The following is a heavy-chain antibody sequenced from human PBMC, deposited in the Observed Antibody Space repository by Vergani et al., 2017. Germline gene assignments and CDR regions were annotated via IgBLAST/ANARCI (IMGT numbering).Heavy chain of an antibody. D-gene: IGHD5-18*01. J-gene: IGHJ2*01. V-gene: IGHV4-39*07. CDR1: AGSISSSSYY. CDR2: IYYRGSN. Sequence: QLQLQESGPGLVKPSETLSLTCTVSAGSISSSSYYWCWIRPPPGKGLEWIESIYYRGSNYYNPSLKGRVTISVDTSKNQFSLKLSSLTAADTAVYYCARSGYSYGSHWYFDLWGRGTLVTVSS. CDR3: ARSGYSYGSHWYFDL.